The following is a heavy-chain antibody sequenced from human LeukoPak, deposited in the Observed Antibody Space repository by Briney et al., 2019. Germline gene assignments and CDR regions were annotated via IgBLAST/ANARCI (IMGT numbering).Heavy chain of an antibody. V-gene: IGHV3-43D*03. CDR3: AKASGTYLYSFDF. CDR2: ICFDGGST. D-gene: IGHD1-26*01. J-gene: IGHJ4*02. Sequence: GGSLRLSCAASIFTFHDYAMHWVRQAPGKGLEWVSLICFDGGSTYYADSVKGRFIFYRDNNKNSLDLQTNSQRDGDLDLYYCAKASGTYLYSFDFWGQGTLITVS. CDR1: IFTFHDYA.